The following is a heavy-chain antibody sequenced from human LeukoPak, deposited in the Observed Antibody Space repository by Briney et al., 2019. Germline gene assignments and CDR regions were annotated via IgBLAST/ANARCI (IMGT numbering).Heavy chain of an antibody. CDR1: GGSISSSNW. CDR3: ARSTEVAAAGSAY. D-gene: IGHD6-13*01. V-gene: IGHV4-4*02. CDR2: IYHSGST. J-gene: IGHJ4*02. Sequence: PSGTLSITCAVSGGSISSSNWWSWVRPPPGKGLEWIGEIYHSGSTNYNPSLKSRVTISVDKSKNQFSLKLSSVTAADTAVYYCARSTEVAAAGSAYWGQGTLVTVSS.